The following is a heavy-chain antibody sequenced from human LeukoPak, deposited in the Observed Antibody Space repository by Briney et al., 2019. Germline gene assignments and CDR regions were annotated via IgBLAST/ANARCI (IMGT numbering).Heavy chain of an antibody. V-gene: IGHV4-39*07. D-gene: IGHD3-10*01. CDR3: ARGREKTYYYGSGSRRGGNWFDP. J-gene: IGHJ5*02. Sequence: SETLSLTCTVSGGSISSSSYYWGWIRQPPGKGLEWIGSIYYSGSTYYNPSLKSRVTISIDTSKNQFSLKLSSVTAADTAVYYCARGREKTYYYGSGSRRGGNWFDPWGQGTLVTVSS. CDR2: IYYSGST. CDR1: GGSISSSSYY.